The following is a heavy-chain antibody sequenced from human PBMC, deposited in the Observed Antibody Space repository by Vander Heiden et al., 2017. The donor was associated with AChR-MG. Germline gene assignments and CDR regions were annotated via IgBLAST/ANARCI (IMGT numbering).Heavy chain of an antibody. Sequence: EVQLVQSGAEVKKPGESLKISCKGSGYSFTSYWIGLVRQMPGKGLEWMGIIYPGDSDTRYSPSFQGQVTISADKSISTAYLQWSSLKASDTAMYYCARQERMATQGGNWFDPWGQGTLVTVSS. J-gene: IGHJ5*02. CDR2: IYPGDSDT. D-gene: IGHD5-12*01. CDR3: ARQERMATQGGNWFDP. V-gene: IGHV5-51*01. CDR1: GYSFTSYW.